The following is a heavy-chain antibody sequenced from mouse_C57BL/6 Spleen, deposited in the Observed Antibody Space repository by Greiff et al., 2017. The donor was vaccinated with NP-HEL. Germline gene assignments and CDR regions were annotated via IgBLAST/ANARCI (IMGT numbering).Heavy chain of an antibody. J-gene: IGHJ2*01. V-gene: IGHV1-22*01. Sequence: VQLKQSGPELVKPGASVKMSCKASGYTFTDYNMHWVKQSHGKSLEWIGYINPNNGGTSYNQKFKGKATLTVNKSSSTAYMELRRLTSEDSAVYYCARWDYGNYKDYFDYWGQGTTLTVSS. D-gene: IGHD2-1*01. CDR3: ARWDYGNYKDYFDY. CDR2: INPNNGGT. CDR1: GYTFTDYN.